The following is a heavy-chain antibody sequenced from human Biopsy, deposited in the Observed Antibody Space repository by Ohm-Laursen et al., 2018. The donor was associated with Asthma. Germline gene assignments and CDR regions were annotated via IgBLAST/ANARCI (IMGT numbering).Heavy chain of an antibody. D-gene: IGHD5-12*01. V-gene: IGHV1-69*13. J-gene: IGHJ6*02. Sequence: SVKVSCNASGDSLGSFINYAISWVRQAPRQGLEWMGGLIPVLGTADYAPMFEGRVTITADESTSTAYLELTSLRFEDTAVYYCARGYSGTDRIVYYYSGMEVWGQGTTVTVSS. CDR3: ARGYSGTDRIVYYYSGMEV. CDR2: LIPVLGTA. CDR1: GDSLGSFINYA.